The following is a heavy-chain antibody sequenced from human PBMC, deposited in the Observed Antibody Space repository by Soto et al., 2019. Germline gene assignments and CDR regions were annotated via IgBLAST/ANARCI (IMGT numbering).Heavy chain of an antibody. V-gene: IGHV3-48*01. CDR2: ISGSSSNI. J-gene: IGHJ2*01. D-gene: IGHD1-26*01. CDR3: ARDPSRGSDWARYFDL. Sequence: EVQLVESGGGLVQPGGSLRLSCAAGGFSFSNYAVEWVRQAPGKGLEWVSYISGSSSNIRYADSVKGRFTISRDNATSSVYLQINSLRADDTAVYYCARDPSRGSDWARYFDLWGRGTLVTVAS. CDR1: GFSFSNYA.